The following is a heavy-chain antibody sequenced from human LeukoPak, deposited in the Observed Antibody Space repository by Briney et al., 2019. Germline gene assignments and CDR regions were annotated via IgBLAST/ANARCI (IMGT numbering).Heavy chain of an antibody. J-gene: IGHJ4*02. Sequence: PSETLSLTCSVSGGSISSSNYYWSWIRQPAGKGLEWIGRLYSSGSINYNPSLKSRVTISVDTSKNQFFLSLNSVTAADTAVYYCVRGSIQADYWGRGALVSVSS. CDR3: VRGSIQADY. V-gene: IGHV4-61*02. CDR1: GGSISSSNYY. CDR2: LYSSGSI. D-gene: IGHD2-21*01.